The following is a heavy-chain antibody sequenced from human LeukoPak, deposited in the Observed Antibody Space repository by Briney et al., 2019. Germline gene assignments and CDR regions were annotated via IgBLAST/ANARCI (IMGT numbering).Heavy chain of an antibody. CDR1: GGSFSGYY. D-gene: IGHD1-26*01. Sequence: SETLSLTCAAYGGSFSGYYWCWIRQPPGKGLEWIGEINHSGSTNYNPSLKSRVTISVDTSKNQFSLKLSSVTAADTAVYYCARGSSGSYLLDYWGQGTLVTVSS. J-gene: IGHJ4*02. V-gene: IGHV4-34*01. CDR2: INHSGST. CDR3: ARGSSGSYLLDY.